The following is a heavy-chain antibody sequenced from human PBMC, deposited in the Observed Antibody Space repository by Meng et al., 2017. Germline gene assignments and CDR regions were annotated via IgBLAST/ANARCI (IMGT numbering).Heavy chain of an antibody. D-gene: IGHD3-22*01. CDR3: ARGDSSGYYGWFDP. Sequence: VQRVGSGGGLVKPWGSLRLSCAASGFTFDDYGMSWVRQAPGKGLEWVSGINWNGGSTGYADSVKGRFTISRDNAKNSLYLQMNSLRAEDTALYYCARGDSSGYYGWFDPWGQGTLVTVSS. CDR1: GFTFDDYG. V-gene: IGHV3-20*04. CDR2: INWNGGST. J-gene: IGHJ5*02.